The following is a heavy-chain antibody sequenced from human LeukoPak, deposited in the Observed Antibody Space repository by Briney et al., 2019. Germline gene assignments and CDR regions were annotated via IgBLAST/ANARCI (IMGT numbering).Heavy chain of an antibody. CDR1: GFTFSSYG. D-gene: IGHD6-13*01. Sequence: GRSLRLSCAASGFTFSSYGMHWVRQAPGKGLEWVAVISYDGSNKYYADSVKGRFTISRDNSKNTLYLQMNSLRAEDTAVYYCATGGNHSSSWAFDYWGQGTLVTVSS. CDR3: ATGGNHSSSWAFDY. CDR2: ISYDGSNK. V-gene: IGHV3-30*03. J-gene: IGHJ4*02.